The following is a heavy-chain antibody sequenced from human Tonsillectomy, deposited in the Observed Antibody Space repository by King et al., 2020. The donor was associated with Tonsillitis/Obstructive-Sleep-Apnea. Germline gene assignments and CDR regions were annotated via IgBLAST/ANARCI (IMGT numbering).Heavy chain of an antibody. CDR2: IRSKAYGGTT. Sequence: DVQLVESGGDLVQPGRSLRLSCIASGFTFGDYAMSWVRQAPGKGLEGVGFIRSKAYGGTTEYDASVKGRFTISRDDSKSIAYLQMNSLKTEDTAVYYCSREYDSSGYYYVGYYCYYMDVWGKGTTVSVSS. J-gene: IGHJ6*03. CDR1: GFTFGDYA. V-gene: IGHV3-49*04. D-gene: IGHD3-22*01. CDR3: SREYDSSGYYYVGYYCYYMDV.